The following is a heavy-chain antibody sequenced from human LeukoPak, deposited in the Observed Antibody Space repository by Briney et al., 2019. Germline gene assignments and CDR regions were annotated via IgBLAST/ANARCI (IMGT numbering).Heavy chain of an antibody. CDR2: ISYDGNNR. Sequence: GGSLRLTCAASRFTFSSYGMHWVRQAPGKGLEWVAVISYDGNNRYYADSVKGRFTISRYNSKNTLYLQMNSLRAEDTAVYYCAKVKGEVIGAFDIWGQGTMVTVSS. V-gene: IGHV3-30*18. D-gene: IGHD3-16*01. CDR1: RFTFSSYG. CDR3: AKVKGEVIGAFDI. J-gene: IGHJ3*02.